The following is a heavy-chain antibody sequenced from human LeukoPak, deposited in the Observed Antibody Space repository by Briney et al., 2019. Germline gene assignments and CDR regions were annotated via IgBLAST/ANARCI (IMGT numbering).Heavy chain of an antibody. J-gene: IGHJ4*02. V-gene: IGHV3-72*01. D-gene: IGHD1-26*01. CDR3: AREWDSGSYYLGYFDY. Sequence: GGSLRLSCAASGFTFSDHYMDWVRQAPGKGLEWVVRIRNKANSYTTEYAASVKGRFTISRDDSKNSLYLQMNSLKCEDTAVYYCAREWDSGSYYLGYFDYVGQRTLVTVSS. CDR1: GFTFSDHY. CDR2: IRNKANSYTT.